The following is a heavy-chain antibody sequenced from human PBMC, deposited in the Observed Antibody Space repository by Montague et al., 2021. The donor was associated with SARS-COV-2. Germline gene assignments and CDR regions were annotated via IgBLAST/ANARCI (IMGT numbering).Heavy chain of an antibody. CDR1: GGSISAYY. CDR3: AREGIPTPGAEWKILHYHGMDV. J-gene: IGHJ6*02. V-gene: IGHV4-59*13. CDR2: MYNSRSS. Sequence: SETLSLTCTVSGGSISAYYWSWIRQPPGKGLEWIAYMYNSRSSNYNPSPKRRVSIPVDTSTSQFSLKLTSVTAADTAVYYCAREGIPTPGAEWKILHYHGMDVWGQGTTVTVSS. D-gene: IGHD1-14*01.